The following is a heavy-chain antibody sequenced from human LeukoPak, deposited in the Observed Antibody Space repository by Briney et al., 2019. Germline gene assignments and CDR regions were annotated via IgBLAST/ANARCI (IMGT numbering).Heavy chain of an antibody. CDR3: AKHFGSGDYYNYFDY. J-gene: IGHJ4*02. CDR2: IYSGGST. D-gene: IGHD3-10*01. V-gene: IGHV3-66*04. CDR1: GFTVSSNY. Sequence: PGGSLRLSCAASGFTVSSNYMNWVRQAPGKGLEWVSLIYSGGSTHYADSVKGRFTISRDNSKNTLFLQMHSLRAEDTAVYYCAKHFGSGDYYNYFDYWGQGTLVSVSS.